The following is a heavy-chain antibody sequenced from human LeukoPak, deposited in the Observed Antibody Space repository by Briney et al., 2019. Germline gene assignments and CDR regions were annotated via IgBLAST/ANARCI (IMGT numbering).Heavy chain of an antibody. Sequence: SETLSLTCAVSGYSISSGYYWGWIRQPPGKGREWIGGIYHSGSTYYNPSLKSRVTISVDTSKNQFSLKLSSVTAADTAVYYCARDGDYNYYYYYYMDVWGKGTTVTVSS. CDR3: ARDGDYNYYYYYYMDV. V-gene: IGHV4-38-2*02. CDR2: IYHSGST. D-gene: IGHD4-17*01. J-gene: IGHJ6*03. CDR1: GYSISSGYY.